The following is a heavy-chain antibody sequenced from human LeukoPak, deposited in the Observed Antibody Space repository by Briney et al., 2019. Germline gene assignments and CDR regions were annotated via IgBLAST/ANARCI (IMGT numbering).Heavy chain of an antibody. CDR1: GFTFSNYW. V-gene: IGHV3-20*04. CDR3: TRVRVVWDLDDAFDI. D-gene: IGHD1-26*01. J-gene: IGHJ3*02. Sequence: GGSLRLSCAASGFTFSNYWMHWVRQAPGKGLVWVSGINWTGGSTGYADSVKGRFTISRDNAKNSLYLQMNSLRAEDTALYYCTRVRVVWDLDDAFDIWGQGTMVIVSS. CDR2: INWTGGST.